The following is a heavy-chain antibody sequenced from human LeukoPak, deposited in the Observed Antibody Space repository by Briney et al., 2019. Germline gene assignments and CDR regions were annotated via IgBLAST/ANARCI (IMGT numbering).Heavy chain of an antibody. CDR1: GYSISSGYY. D-gene: IGHD6-13*01. Sequence: SETLSLTCTVSGYSISSGYYWGWLRQPPGRGLEWIGTIYHSGSTYYNPSLKSRVTISVDTSKNQFSLKLSSVTAADTAVYFCARAYSSSWYFNWFDPWGQGTQVTVSS. CDR2: IYHSGST. V-gene: IGHV4-38-2*02. J-gene: IGHJ5*02. CDR3: ARAYSSSWYFNWFDP.